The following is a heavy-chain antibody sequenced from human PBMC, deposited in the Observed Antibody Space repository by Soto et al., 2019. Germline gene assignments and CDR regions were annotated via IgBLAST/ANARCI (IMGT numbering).Heavy chain of an antibody. CDR2: ISYDGSER. V-gene: IGHV3-30*03. Sequence: QVPLVESGGGVVQPGRSLRLSCAASGFSFSNYGIHWVRQAPGKGLEWVAFISYDGSERYYADSVKGRFTISRDNSKNTLYLQMNSLRPEDTAVYYCARDYYDSSGYLTITRTFDPWGLGTLVTVSS. CDR3: ARDYYDSSGYLTITRTFDP. J-gene: IGHJ5*02. D-gene: IGHD3-22*01. CDR1: GFSFSNYG.